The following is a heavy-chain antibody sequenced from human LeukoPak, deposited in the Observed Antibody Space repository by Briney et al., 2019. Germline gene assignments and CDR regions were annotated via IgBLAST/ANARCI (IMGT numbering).Heavy chain of an antibody. CDR3: VRVKSSAFDY. CDR1: GFAFSNYN. J-gene: IGHJ4*02. Sequence: GGSLRLSCAASGFAFSNYNMNWVRQAPGKGEEWLSSISGGSITIYYADSVKGRFSFSRDNAKNSLYLQMNSLRDEDTAVYYCVRVKSSAFDYWGQGTLVTVSS. V-gene: IGHV3-48*02. D-gene: IGHD3-3*02. CDR2: ISGGSITI.